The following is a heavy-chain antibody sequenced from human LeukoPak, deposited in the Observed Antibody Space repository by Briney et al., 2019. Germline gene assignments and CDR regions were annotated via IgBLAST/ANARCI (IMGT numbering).Heavy chain of an antibody. V-gene: IGHV3-49*03. CDR2: IRSKPYGGTT. CDR3: TRTWDYYDSSTYYYGLDY. D-gene: IGHD3-22*01. CDR1: GFTFGDYV. Sequence: GGSLRLSCTGSGFTFGDYVMSWFRQAPGKGLEWVGFIRSKPYGGTTEYAASVKGRFTISRDDSKNIAYLQMNSLKTEDTAVFYCTRTWDYYDSSTYYYGLDYWGQGTLVTVSS. J-gene: IGHJ4*02.